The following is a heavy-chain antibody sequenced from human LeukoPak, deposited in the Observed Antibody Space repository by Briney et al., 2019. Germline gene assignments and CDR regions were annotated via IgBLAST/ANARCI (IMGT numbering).Heavy chain of an antibody. V-gene: IGHV4-4*07. CDR2: IYSSGST. D-gene: IGHD1-26*01. J-gene: IGHJ4*02. CDR3: ARVARWGYYFDY. CDR1: GGSISTYY. Sequence: SETLFLTCTVSGGSISTYYWSWIRQPAGKGLQWIGRIYSSGSTNYNPSLKSRVTMSVDTSKNQFSLKLSSVTAADTAVYYCARVARWGYYFDYWGQGTLVTVSS.